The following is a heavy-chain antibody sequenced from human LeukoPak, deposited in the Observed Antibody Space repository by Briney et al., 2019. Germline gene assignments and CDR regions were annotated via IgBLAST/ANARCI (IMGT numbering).Heavy chain of an antibody. CDR3: ARLRMNYYDSSGYHLDY. D-gene: IGHD3-22*01. Sequence: SETLSLTCTVSGGSISSYYWSWIRQPPGKGLEWIGHIYYSGSTNYNPSLKSRVTISVDTSKNQFSLKLSSVTAADTAVYYCARLRMNYYDSSGYHLDYWGQGTLVTVSS. CDR1: GGSISSYY. CDR2: IYYSGST. J-gene: IGHJ4*02. V-gene: IGHV4-59*01.